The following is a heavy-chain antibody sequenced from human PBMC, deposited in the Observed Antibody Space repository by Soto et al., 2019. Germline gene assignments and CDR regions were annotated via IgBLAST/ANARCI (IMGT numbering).Heavy chain of an antibody. V-gene: IGHV4-39*01. CDR1: GGSISSSRCH. CDR3: ARQSAVAGNWFDP. D-gene: IGHD6-19*01. J-gene: IGHJ5*02. CDR2: IKYSGTT. Sequence: SETLSLTCTVSGGSISSSRCHWGWIRQPPGKGLEWIASIKYSGTTFYNPSLKSRVTLSVDTSKNQFALKLSSVTAADTAVYYCARQSAVAGNWFDPWGQGTLVTVSS.